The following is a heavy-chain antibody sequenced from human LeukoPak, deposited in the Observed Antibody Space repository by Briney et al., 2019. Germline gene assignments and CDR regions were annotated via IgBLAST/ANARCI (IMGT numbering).Heavy chain of an antibody. V-gene: IGHV1-2*02. D-gene: IGHD2-2*01. Sequence: GASVKVSCKASGYTFTGYYMHWVRQAPGQGLEWMGWINPNSGGTNYAQKFQGRVTMTRDTSISTAYMELSRLRSDDTAGYYCATSQYCSSTSCGNTWGQGTLVTVSS. CDR1: GYTFTGYY. CDR3: ATSQYCSSTSCGNT. J-gene: IGHJ5*02. CDR2: INPNSGGT.